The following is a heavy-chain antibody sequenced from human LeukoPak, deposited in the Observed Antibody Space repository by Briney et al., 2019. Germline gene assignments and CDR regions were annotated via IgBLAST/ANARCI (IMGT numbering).Heavy chain of an antibody. Sequence: NPSETLSLTCTVSGGSISSGSYYWGWIRQPAGKGLEWIGRIYTSGSTNYNPSLKSRVTISVDTSKNQFSLKLSSVTAADTAVYYCARTRIVGARPHDYWGQGTLVTVSS. CDR1: GGSISSGSYY. CDR2: IYTSGST. J-gene: IGHJ4*02. CDR3: ARTRIVGARPHDY. D-gene: IGHD1-26*01. V-gene: IGHV4-61*02.